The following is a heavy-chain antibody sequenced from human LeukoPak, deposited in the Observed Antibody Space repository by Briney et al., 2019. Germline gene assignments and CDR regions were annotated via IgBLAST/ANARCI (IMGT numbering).Heavy chain of an antibody. CDR2: ISSSSSTI. J-gene: IGHJ5*02. Sequence: GGSLRLSCATSGFTFSSYSMNWVRQAPGKGLEWVSYISSSSSTIYYADSVKGRFTISRDNAKNSLYLQMNSLRAEDTAVYYCARDAVDISFAGFDPWGQGTLVTVSS. D-gene: IGHD5-12*01. CDR1: GFTFSSYS. V-gene: IGHV3-48*04. CDR3: ARDAVDISFAGFDP.